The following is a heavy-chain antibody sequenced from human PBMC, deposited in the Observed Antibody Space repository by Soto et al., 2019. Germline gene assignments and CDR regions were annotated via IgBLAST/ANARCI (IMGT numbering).Heavy chain of an antibody. V-gene: IGHV1-69*13. D-gene: IGHD3-22*01. J-gene: IGHJ5*02. Sequence: SVKVSCKASGGTFGSYAISWVRQAPGQGLEWMGGIIPIFGTANYAQKFQGRVTITADESTSTAYMELSSLRSEDTAVYYCARDRKTHYDSSGYYALLAWFDPWGQGTLVTVSS. CDR3: ARDRKTHYDSSGYYALLAWFDP. CDR2: IIPIFGTA. CDR1: GGTFGSYA.